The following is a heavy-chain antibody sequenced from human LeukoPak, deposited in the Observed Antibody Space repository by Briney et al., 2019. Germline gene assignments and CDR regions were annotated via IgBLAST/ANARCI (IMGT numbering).Heavy chain of an antibody. CDR1: GGSFSGYY. V-gene: IGHV4-34*01. Sequence: SETLSLTCAVYGGSFSGYYWSWIRQPPGKGLEWIGEINHSGSTNYNPSLKSRVTISVDTSKNQFSLKLSSVTAADTAVYYCAIHPTGYYYGSGSYHLGRPDFDYWGQGTLVTVSS. J-gene: IGHJ4*02. CDR2: INHSGST. D-gene: IGHD3-10*01. CDR3: AIHPTGYYYGSGSYHLGRPDFDY.